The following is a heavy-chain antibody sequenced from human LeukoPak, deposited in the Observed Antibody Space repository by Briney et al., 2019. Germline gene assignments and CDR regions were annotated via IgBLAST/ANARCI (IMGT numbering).Heavy chain of an antibody. Sequence: QPGGSLRLSCAASGFTVSSNYMSWVRQAPGKGLEWVSTISGSGGTTYYADSVKGRLTISRDNSKNTLYLQMNSLRAEDTALYYCAKQGVWGSYRIDFWGQGTLVTVSS. D-gene: IGHD3-16*02. V-gene: IGHV3-23*01. J-gene: IGHJ4*02. CDR1: GFTVSSNY. CDR3: AKQGVWGSYRIDF. CDR2: ISGSGGTT.